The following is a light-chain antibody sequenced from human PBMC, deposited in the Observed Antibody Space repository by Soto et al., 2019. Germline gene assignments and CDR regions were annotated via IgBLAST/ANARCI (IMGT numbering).Light chain of an antibody. V-gene: IGKV3-20*01. Sequence: EIVLTQSPGTLSLSPGERATLSCRASQSVSSSYLAWYQQKPGQPPRPLIYDASSRATGIPDRFSGSGSGTDFTLTIRRLEPEDFAVYYCQQYGSVPFTFGPGTKVDIK. CDR2: DAS. CDR1: QSVSSSY. J-gene: IGKJ3*01. CDR3: QQYGSVPFT.